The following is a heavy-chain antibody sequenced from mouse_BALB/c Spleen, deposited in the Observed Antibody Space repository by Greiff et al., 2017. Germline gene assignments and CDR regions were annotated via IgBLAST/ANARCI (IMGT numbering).Heavy chain of an antibody. CDR1: GFTFSSFG. Sequence: DVKLVESGGGLVQPGGSRKLSCAASGFTFSSFGMHWVRQAPEKGLEWVAYISSGSSTIYYADTVKGRFTISRDNPKNTLFLQMTSLRSEDTAMYYCARWGAGNFDYWGQGTTLTVSS. J-gene: IGHJ2*01. CDR2: ISSGSSTI. V-gene: IGHV5-17*02. CDR3: ARWGAGNFDY. D-gene: IGHD3-3*01.